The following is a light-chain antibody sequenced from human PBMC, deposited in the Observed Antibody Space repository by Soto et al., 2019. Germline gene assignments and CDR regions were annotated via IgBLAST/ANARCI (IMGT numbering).Light chain of an antibody. CDR2: DAS. CDR3: QQYNSYPWT. Sequence: DIQMTQSPSTLSASVGDRVTITCRASQSIVRWMAWYQQKPGKAPKLLIYDASSLESGVPSRFSGSGSGTEFTLTISSLQPDDFATYYCQQYNSYPWTFGQGTK. V-gene: IGKV1-5*01. J-gene: IGKJ1*01. CDR1: QSIVRW.